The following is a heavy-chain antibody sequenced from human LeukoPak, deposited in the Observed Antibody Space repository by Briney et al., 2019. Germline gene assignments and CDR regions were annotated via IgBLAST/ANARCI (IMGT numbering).Heavy chain of an antibody. J-gene: IGHJ4*02. CDR2: ISGSGGST. CDR1: GFTFSSYS. CDR3: AKAPRGYSYGAYFDY. Sequence: GGSLRLSRAASGFTFSSYSMNWVRQAPGKGLEWVSAISGSGGSTYYADSVKGRFTISRDNSKNTLYLQMNSLRAEDTAVYYCAKAPRGYSYGAYFDYWGQGTLVTVPS. D-gene: IGHD5-18*01. V-gene: IGHV3-23*01.